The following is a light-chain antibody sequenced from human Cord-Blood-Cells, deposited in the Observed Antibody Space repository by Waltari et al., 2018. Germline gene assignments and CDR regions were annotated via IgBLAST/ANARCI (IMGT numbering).Light chain of an antibody. Sequence: QSALTQPASVSGSPGQSITISCPGTSSHVGSYNLVPWYQQHPGKAPKLMIYEGSKRPSGVSNRFSGSKSGNTASLTISGLQAEDEADYYCCSYAGSSTYVFGTGTKVTVL. J-gene: IGLJ1*01. CDR2: EGS. V-gene: IGLV2-23*01. CDR3: CSYAGSSTYV. CDR1: SSHVGSYNL.